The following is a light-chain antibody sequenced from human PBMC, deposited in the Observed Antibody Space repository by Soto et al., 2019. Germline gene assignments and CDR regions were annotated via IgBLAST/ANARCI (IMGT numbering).Light chain of an antibody. CDR3: QQYGSSPPYT. CDR2: DAS. J-gene: IGKJ2*01. V-gene: IGKV3-20*01. Sequence: EIVLTQSPSTLSLSPGERATLSCRASQSVSSNYLAWYQQKPGQAPRLLIYDASSSATGIPDRFSGSGSGTDFTLTISRLQLEDFAVYYCQQYGSSPPYTFGQGTKLEIK. CDR1: QSVSSNY.